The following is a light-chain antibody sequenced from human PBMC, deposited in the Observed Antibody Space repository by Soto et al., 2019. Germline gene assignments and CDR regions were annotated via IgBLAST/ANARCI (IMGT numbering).Light chain of an antibody. CDR1: SSNIGSNY. Sequence: QSALTQPPSASGTPGQRVTISCSGSSSNIGSNYVYWYQQLPGTAPKLLIYRNNQRPSGVPDRFSASKSGTSASLAISGLRSEDEADYYCAAWDDSLSGYVFGTGTNGTVL. J-gene: IGLJ1*01. CDR2: RNN. CDR3: AAWDDSLSGYV. V-gene: IGLV1-47*01.